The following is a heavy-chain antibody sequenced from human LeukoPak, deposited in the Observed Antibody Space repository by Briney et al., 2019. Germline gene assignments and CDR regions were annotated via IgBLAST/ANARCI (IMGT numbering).Heavy chain of an antibody. CDR1: GGSISSSSYY. Sequence: SETLSLTCTVSGGSISSSSYYWGWIRQPPGKGLEWIGSIYYSGSTYYNPSLKSRVTISVDTSKNQFSLKLSSVTAADTAVYYCARHVVVPAASDYWGQGTLVTVSS. CDR3: ARHVVVPAASDY. J-gene: IGHJ4*02. V-gene: IGHV4-39*01. D-gene: IGHD2-2*01. CDR2: IYYSGST.